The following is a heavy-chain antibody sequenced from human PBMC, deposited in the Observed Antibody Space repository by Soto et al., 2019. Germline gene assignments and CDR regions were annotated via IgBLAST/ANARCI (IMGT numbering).Heavy chain of an antibody. Sequence: QVQLQESGPGLVKPSETLSLTCTVSGDSVSKYYWNWIRQPAGKGLEWIGRIYTTRSPNYNPSLKSRVTMSVDTSKNQFSLKLNLSSVTAADTAVYYCARSPAYGDYANLDTWRQGTLVTVSS. V-gene: IGHV4-4*07. CDR2: IYTTRSP. CDR3: ARSPAYGDYANLDT. CDR1: GDSVSKYY. D-gene: IGHD4-17*01. J-gene: IGHJ4*02.